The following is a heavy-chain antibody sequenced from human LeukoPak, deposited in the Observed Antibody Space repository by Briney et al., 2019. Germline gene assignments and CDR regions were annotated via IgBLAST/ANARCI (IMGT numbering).Heavy chain of an antibody. CDR3: ARADDSSSGYFDY. J-gene: IGHJ4*02. CDR1: GFTFSDYY. Sequence: GGSLRLSCAASGFTFSDYYMSWIRQAPGKGLEWVSYISNSGNTIKYADSMKGRLTISRDNAKNSLYLQMDSLRAEDTAVYYCARADDSSSGYFDYWGQGTLVTVSS. D-gene: IGHD6-6*01. V-gene: IGHV3-11*04. CDR2: ISNSGNTI.